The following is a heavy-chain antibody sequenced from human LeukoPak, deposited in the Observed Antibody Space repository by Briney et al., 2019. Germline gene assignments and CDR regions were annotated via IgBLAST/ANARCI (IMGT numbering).Heavy chain of an antibody. CDR2: IYYSGST. J-gene: IGHJ3*02. CDR1: GGSISSYY. V-gene: IGHV4-59*01. CDR3: ARDRPQTYTGLAFDI. Sequence: PSETLSLTCTVSGGSISSYYWSWIRQPPGKGLEWIGYIYYSGSTNYNPSLKSRVTISVDTSKNQFSLKLSSVTAADTAVYYCARDRPQTYTGLAFDIWGQGTMVTVSS. D-gene: IGHD1-14*01.